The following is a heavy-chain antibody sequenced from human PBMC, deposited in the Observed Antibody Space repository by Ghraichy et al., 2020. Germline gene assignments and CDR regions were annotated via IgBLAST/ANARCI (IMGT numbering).Heavy chain of an antibody. V-gene: IGHV4-4*02. CDR3: AREIDQLRYFDS. D-gene: IGHD2-2*01. Sequence: TLSLTCAVSGDSIISNNWWSWVRQPPGKGLEWIGEIFHSGSTNYNPSLKSRITISLNKSKDQFSLKMTSVTAVDTAVYYCAREIDQLRYFDSWGQGTLVTVSS. J-gene: IGHJ4*02. CDR1: GDSIISNNW. CDR2: IFHSGST.